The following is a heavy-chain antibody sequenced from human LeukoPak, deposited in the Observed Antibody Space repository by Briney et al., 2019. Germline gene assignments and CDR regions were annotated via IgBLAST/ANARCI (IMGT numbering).Heavy chain of an antibody. CDR2: ISYDGSNK. CDR1: GFTFSGYA. CDR3: ARGGGLDV. J-gene: IGHJ6*02. Sequence: GRSLRLSCAASGFTFSGYAMHWVRQAPGKGLEWVAVISYDGSNKYYADFVKGRFTISRDNSKNTLYLQMNSLRAEDTAVYFCARGGGLDVWGQGATVTVSS. D-gene: IGHD3-16*01. V-gene: IGHV3-30-3*01.